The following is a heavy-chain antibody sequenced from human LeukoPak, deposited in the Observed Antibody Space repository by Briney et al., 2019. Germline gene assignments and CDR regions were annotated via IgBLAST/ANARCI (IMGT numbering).Heavy chain of an antibody. J-gene: IGHJ4*02. Sequence: PGGSLRLSCTVSGLPFSDAWMSWVRQAPGKGMEWVGRIKSKTDGGTTDYAAPVKGRFTISRDDSKNTLYLQMNSLKTEDTAVYYCTTDPYYDFDYWGQGTLVTVSS. V-gene: IGHV3-15*01. CDR3: TTDPYYDFDY. D-gene: IGHD3-22*01. CDR1: GLPFSDAW. CDR2: IKSKTDGGTT.